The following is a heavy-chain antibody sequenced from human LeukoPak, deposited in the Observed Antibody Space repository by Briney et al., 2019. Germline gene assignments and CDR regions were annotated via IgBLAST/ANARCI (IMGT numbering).Heavy chain of an antibody. CDR2: ISSDGSST. CDR3: ARDLRSSGSGFHY. J-gene: IGHJ4*02. Sequence: GGSLRLSCAASGFTFSSYWMHWVRPAPGKGLVWVSRISSDGSSTGYADSVKGRFTISRDNAKNTLYLQMNSLRDEDTAVYYCARDLRSSGSGFHYWGQGTLVTVSS. V-gene: IGHV3-74*01. D-gene: IGHD3-22*01. CDR1: GFTFSSYW.